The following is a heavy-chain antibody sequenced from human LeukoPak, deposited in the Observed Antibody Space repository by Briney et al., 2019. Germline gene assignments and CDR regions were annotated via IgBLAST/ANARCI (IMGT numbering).Heavy chain of an antibody. D-gene: IGHD6-19*01. Sequence: PSETLSLTCTVSGGSISSSSYYWGWIRQPPRKGLEWIGSIYYSGSTYYNPSLKSRVTISVDTSKNQFSLKLSSVTAADTAVYYCASDSSGWYLNWFDPWGQGTLVTVSS. CDR2: IYYSGST. V-gene: IGHV4-39*01. J-gene: IGHJ5*02. CDR3: ASDSSGWYLNWFDP. CDR1: GGSISSSSYY.